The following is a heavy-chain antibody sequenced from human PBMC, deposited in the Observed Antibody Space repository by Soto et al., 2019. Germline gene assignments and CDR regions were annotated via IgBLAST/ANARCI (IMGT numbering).Heavy chain of an antibody. J-gene: IGHJ6*02. V-gene: IGHV3-30*18. Sequence: GGSLRLSCAASGFTFSSYGMHWVRQAPGKGLEWVAVISYDGSNKYYADSVKGRFTISRDNSKNTLYLQMNSLRAEDTAVYYCAKDEKRLRVVVVAATPTYYGMDVWGQGTTVTVSS. CDR1: GFTFSSYG. CDR2: ISYDGSNK. CDR3: AKDEKRLRVVVVAATPTYYGMDV. D-gene: IGHD2-15*01.